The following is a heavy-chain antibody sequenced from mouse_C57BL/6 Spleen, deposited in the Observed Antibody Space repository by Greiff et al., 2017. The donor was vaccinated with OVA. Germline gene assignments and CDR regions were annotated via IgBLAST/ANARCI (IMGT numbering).Heavy chain of an antibody. CDR3: TGGYDGSLMNY. CDR2: IDPEDGDT. D-gene: IGHD2-3*01. V-gene: IGHV14-1*01. CDR1: GFNIKDYY. J-gene: IGHJ4*01. Sequence: VQLQQSGAELVRPGASVKLSCTASGFNIKDYYMHWVKQRPEQGLEWIGRIDPEDGDTEYAPKLQGKATMTADTSSNTAYLQLSSLTSEDTAVYYCTGGYDGSLMNYWGQGTSVTVSS.